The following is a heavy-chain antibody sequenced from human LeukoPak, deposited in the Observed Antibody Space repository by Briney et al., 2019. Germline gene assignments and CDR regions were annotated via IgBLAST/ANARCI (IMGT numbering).Heavy chain of an antibody. D-gene: IGHD6-13*01. CDR1: GFTFSSYD. Sequence: GGSLRLSCAASGFTFSSYDMHWVRQATGKGMEWVSAIGTAGDTYYPGSVKGRFTISRENAKNSLYLQMNGLRAGDTAVYYCARAPLLEAGTLGSPGFDYWGQGTLVTVSS. CDR2: IGTAGDT. J-gene: IGHJ4*02. V-gene: IGHV3-13*01. CDR3: ARAPLLEAGTLGSPGFDY.